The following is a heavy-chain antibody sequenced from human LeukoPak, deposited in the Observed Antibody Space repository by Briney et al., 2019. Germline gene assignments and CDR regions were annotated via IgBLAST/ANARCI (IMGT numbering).Heavy chain of an antibody. J-gene: IGHJ4*02. V-gene: IGHV4-59*08. Sequence: SETLSLTCTVSGGSISPNLWSWIRQPPGKGLEWIGYIQYSGDTHYNPSLESRVTISVDTSKNQVSLKVISVTAADTAVYYCARHVLRGVTVFDVWGQGTLVTVSS. CDR2: IQYSGDT. D-gene: IGHD2-8*01. CDR1: GGSISPNL. CDR3: ARHVLRGVTVFDV.